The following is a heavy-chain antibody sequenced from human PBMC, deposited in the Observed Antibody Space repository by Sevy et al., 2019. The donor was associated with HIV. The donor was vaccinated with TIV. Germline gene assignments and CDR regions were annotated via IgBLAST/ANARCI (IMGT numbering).Heavy chain of an antibody. CDR1: GYTFTGYY. J-gene: IGHJ4*02. D-gene: IGHD3-10*01. V-gene: IGHV1-2*02. CDR2: IDPNSGGT. CDR3: SRSVYGSRPYLNDY. Sequence: ASVKVSCKASGYTFTGYYIHWVRQAPGEGLEWMGWIDPNSGGTNYAQKFQGRVTMSTDTSISTAYMQLSRLRSDDTAVYYCSRSVYGSRPYLNDYWGQGTMVTVSS.